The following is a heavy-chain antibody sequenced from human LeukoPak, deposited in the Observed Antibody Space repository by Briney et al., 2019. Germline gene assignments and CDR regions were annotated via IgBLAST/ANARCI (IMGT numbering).Heavy chain of an antibody. CDR2: IYYSGST. D-gene: IGHD2-21*02. Sequence: SETLSLTCTVSGGSISSYYWSWIRQPPGKGLEWIGYIYYSGSTNYNPSLKSRVTISVDTSKNQFSLKLSSVTAADAAVYYWARGVVVVTAIVPDAFDIWGQGTMVTVSS. CDR3: ARGVVVVTAIVPDAFDI. V-gene: IGHV4-59*01. J-gene: IGHJ3*02. CDR1: GGSISSYY.